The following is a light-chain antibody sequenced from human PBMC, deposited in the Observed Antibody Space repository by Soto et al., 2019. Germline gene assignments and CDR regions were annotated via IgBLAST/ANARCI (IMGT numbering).Light chain of an antibody. CDR3: QQYNNWPPLT. Sequence: DIVMTQSPASLAVSLGERATINCKSSQSLLFSSNKKNYLAWYQQRPGQPPKLLIYWASSRESGVPDRFTGSGSGTDFTLTISSLQSEDFAVYYCQQYNNWPPLTVGGGTKVDIK. CDR2: WAS. CDR1: QSLLFSSNKKNY. V-gene: IGKV4-1*01. J-gene: IGKJ4*01.